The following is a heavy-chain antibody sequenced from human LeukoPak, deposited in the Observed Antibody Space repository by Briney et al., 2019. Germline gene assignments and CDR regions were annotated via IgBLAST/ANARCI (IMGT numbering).Heavy chain of an antibody. CDR1: GFTFSSYS. D-gene: IGHD1-1*01. V-gene: IGHV3-21*01. Sequence: GGSLRLSCAASGFTFSSYSMNWVRQAPGKGLEWVSSISSSSSYIYYADSVKGRFTISRDNAKNSLYLQMNSLRAEDTAVYYCAREDWKAYHYYMDVWGKGTTVTISS. CDR3: AREDWKAYHYYMDV. J-gene: IGHJ6*03. CDR2: ISSSSSYI.